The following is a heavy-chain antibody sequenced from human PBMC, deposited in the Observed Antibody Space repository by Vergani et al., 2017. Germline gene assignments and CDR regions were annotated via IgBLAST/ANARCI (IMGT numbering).Heavy chain of an antibody. CDR3: AKERPMITFGGVIPEGGYFDY. V-gene: IGHV3-30*18. J-gene: IGHJ4*02. Sequence: QVQLVESGGGVVQPGRSLRLSCAASGFTFSSYGMHWVRQAPGKGLEWVAVISYDGSNKYYADSVKGRFTISRDNSKNTLYLQMNSLRAEDTAVYYCAKERPMITFGGVIPEGGYFDYWGQGTLVTVSS. D-gene: IGHD3-16*02. CDR2: ISYDGSNK. CDR1: GFTFSSYG.